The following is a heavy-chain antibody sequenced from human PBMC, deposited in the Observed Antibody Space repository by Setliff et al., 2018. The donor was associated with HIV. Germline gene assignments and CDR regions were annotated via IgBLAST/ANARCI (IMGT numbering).Heavy chain of an antibody. CDR3: SRATYTTLFGVLMGGGLQD. CDR1: GGSTNNYY. CDR2: VSNGRDT. Sequence: PSETLSLTCAVSGGSTNNYYLTWIRQPPGKGLEWIGSVSNGRDTNYNPSLKSRVSLSLDTSKTQFSLKLTSVTAADTAVYYCSRATYTTLFGVLMGGGLQDWGPGTLVTVSS. V-gene: IGHV4-59*01. D-gene: IGHD3-3*01. J-gene: IGHJ4*02.